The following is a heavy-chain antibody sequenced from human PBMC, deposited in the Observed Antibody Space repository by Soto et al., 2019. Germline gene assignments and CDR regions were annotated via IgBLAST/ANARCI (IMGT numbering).Heavy chain of an antibody. J-gene: IGHJ6*03. CDR3: AKARRGVRGDSSGYYYYYYMDV. CDR2: ISGSGGST. Sequence: GGSLRLSCAASGFTFSSYAMSWVRQAPGKGLEWVSAISGSGGSTYYADSVKGRFPISRDNSKNTLYLQMNSLRAEDTAVYYCAKARRGVRGDSSGYYYYYYMDVWGKGTTVTVSS. V-gene: IGHV3-23*01. CDR1: GFTFSSYA. D-gene: IGHD3-10*01.